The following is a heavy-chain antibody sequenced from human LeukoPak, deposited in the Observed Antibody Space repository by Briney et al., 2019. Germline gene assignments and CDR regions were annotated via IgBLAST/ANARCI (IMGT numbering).Heavy chain of an antibody. J-gene: IGHJ5*02. D-gene: IGHD3-3*02. V-gene: IGHV3-74*01. Sequence: GGSLRLSCAASGFTFSSYWIHWVRQAPRKGLVWVSRINSDGSDTTYADSVKGRFTISRDNAKNTPYLQMNSLRAEDTAVYYCAKDSHFWSGYSGYNWFDPWGQGTLVTVSS. CDR1: GFTFSSYW. CDR2: INSDGSDT. CDR3: AKDSHFWSGYSGYNWFDP.